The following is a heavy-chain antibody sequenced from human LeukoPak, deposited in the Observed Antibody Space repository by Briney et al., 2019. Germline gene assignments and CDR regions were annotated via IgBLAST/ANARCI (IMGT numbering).Heavy chain of an antibody. J-gene: IGHJ3*02. Sequence: SETLSLTCTVSGGSISSGSYYWSWIRQPAGKGLEWIGRIYTSGSTNYNPSLKSRVTISVDTSKNQFSLKLSSVTAADTAVYYCARDDSPGSYYPLGSFDIWGQGTMVTVSS. D-gene: IGHD1-26*01. V-gene: IGHV4-61*02. CDR3: ARDDSPGSYYPLGSFDI. CDR2: IYTSGST. CDR1: GGSISSGSYY.